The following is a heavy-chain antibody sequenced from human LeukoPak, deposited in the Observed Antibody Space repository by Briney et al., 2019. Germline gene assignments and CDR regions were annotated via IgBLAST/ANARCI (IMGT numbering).Heavy chain of an antibody. V-gene: IGHV3-9*01. D-gene: IGHD2-15*01. Sequence: GGSLRLSCAVSEFIVSINYMTWVRQAPGKGLEWVSGISWNSGSIGYADSVKGRFTISRDNAKNSLYLQMNSLRAEDTALYYCAARYCSGGSCYLDYWGQGTLVTVSS. CDR3: AARYCSGGSCYLDY. CDR1: EFIVSINY. CDR2: ISWNSGSI. J-gene: IGHJ4*02.